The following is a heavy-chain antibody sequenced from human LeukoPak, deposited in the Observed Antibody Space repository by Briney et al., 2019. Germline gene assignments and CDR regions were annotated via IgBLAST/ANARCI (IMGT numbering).Heavy chain of an antibody. D-gene: IGHD6-19*01. V-gene: IGHV4-34*01. J-gene: IGHJ4*02. CDR1: GGSFSGYY. CDR3: ARYGAYSSGRYFDY. CDR2: IYYSGST. Sequence: SETLSLTCAVYGGSFSGYYWSWIRQPPGKGLEWIGSIYYSGSTYYNPSLKSRVTISVDTSKNQFSLKLSSVTAADTAVYYCARYGAYSSGRYFDYWGRGTLVTVSS.